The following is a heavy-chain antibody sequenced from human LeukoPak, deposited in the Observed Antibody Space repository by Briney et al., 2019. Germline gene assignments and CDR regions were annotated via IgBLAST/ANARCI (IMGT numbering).Heavy chain of an antibody. CDR2: IYYSGST. D-gene: IGHD5-24*01. V-gene: IGHV4-59*01. CDR3: ARVGRYGYNLEYFDY. J-gene: IGHJ4*02. Sequence: SETLSLTCTVSGGSISSYYWSWIRQPPGKGLEWIGYIYYSGSTNYNPSLKSRVTISVDTSKNQFSLKLSSVTAADTAVYYCARVGRYGYNLEYFDYWGREPWSPSPQ. CDR1: GGSISSYY.